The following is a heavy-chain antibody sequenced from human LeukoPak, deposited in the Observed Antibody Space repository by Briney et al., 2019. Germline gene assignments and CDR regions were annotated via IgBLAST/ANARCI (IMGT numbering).Heavy chain of an antibody. CDR2: ISGSGGST. J-gene: IGHJ4*02. CDR3: AKDHFSGSYYYADY. D-gene: IGHD1-26*01. Sequence: GGSLRLSCAASGFTFSSYAMSWVRQAPGKGLEWVSAISGSGGSTFYADSVKGRFTISRDNSKNTLYLQMNSLRAEDTAVYYCAKDHFSGSYYYADYWGQGTLVTVSS. CDR1: GFTFSSYA. V-gene: IGHV3-23*01.